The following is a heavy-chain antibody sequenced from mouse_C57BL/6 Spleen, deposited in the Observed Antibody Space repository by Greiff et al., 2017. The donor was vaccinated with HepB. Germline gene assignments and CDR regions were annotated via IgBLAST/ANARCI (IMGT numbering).Heavy chain of an antibody. V-gene: IGHV1-15*01. Sequence: VKLMESGAELVRPGASVTLSCKASGYTFTDYEMHWVKQTPVHGLEWIGAIDPETGGTAYNQKFKGKAILTADKSSSTAYMELRSLTSEDSAVYYCTGKYYFDYWGQGTTLTVSS. D-gene: IGHD4-1*01. CDR1: GYTFTDYE. J-gene: IGHJ2*01. CDR2: IDPETGGT. CDR3: TGKYYFDY.